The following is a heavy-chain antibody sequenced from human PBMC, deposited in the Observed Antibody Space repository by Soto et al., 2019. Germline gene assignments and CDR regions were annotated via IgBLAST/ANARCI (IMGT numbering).Heavy chain of an antibody. V-gene: IGHV4-34*01. CDR2: INHSGST. CDR3: ARGEGSWYYYCYGMDV. Sequence: SETLSLTCAVYGGSFSCYYWSWIRQPPGKGLEWIGEINHSGSTNYNPSLKSRVTISVDTAKNQFSLKLSSVTAADTAVYYGARGEGSWYYYCYGMDVGGQGTSVTVYS. D-gene: IGHD6-13*01. J-gene: IGHJ6*02. CDR1: GGSFSCYY.